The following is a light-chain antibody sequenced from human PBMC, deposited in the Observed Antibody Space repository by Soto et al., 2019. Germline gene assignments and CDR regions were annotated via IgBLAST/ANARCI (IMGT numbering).Light chain of an antibody. V-gene: IGKV4-1*01. CDR3: QQYYSLPPT. Sequence: DIVMTQSPDSLAVSLGERATINCKSSQSGLYRSNTKTYLAWYQQKPGQPPNLLIYWASTRESGVPDRFSGSGSGTDFTLTISSLQAEDVAVYYCQQYYSLPPTFGHGTKVEIK. J-gene: IGKJ1*01. CDR2: WAS. CDR1: QSGLYRSNTKTY.